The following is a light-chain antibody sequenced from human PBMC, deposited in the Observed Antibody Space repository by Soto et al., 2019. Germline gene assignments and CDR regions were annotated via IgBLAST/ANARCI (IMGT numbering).Light chain of an antibody. Sequence: DIQMTQSPSSLSASVGDTVTITCRASQSIIDYLAWYQQIPGKVPKLLIYAASTLQTGVPSRFSGSGAGTDFTLTISSLQPEDVATYYCQEYDTAPQTFGQGTRVEIK. CDR3: QEYDTAPQT. CDR2: AAS. J-gene: IGKJ1*01. V-gene: IGKV1-27*01. CDR1: QSIIDY.